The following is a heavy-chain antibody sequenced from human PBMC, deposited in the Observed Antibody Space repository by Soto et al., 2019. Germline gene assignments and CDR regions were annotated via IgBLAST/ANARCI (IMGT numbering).Heavy chain of an antibody. J-gene: IGHJ4*02. D-gene: IGHD2-15*01. CDR1: GGTLSIYA. CDR2: IIPIFGTA. V-gene: IGHV1-69*06. CDR3: ARDHGGLYYFDY. Sequence: SVKVSCKASGGTLSIYAISWVRQSRVQWLDWMGGIIPIFGTANYSQKFQGRFTITADKSTSTAYMELSSLRSEDTAVYYCARDHGGLYYFDYWGQGSLVTVSS.